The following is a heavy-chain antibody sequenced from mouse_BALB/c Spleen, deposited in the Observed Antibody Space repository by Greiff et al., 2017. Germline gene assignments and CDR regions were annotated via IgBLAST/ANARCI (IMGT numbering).Heavy chain of an antibody. D-gene: IGHD2-4*01. J-gene: IGHJ4*01. CDR1: GYTFTDYV. CDR3: AREGYDYAMDY. CDR2: IYPGSGST. V-gene: IGHV1-77*01. Sequence: VKLVESGPELVKPGASVKMSCKASGYTFTDYVISWVKQRTGQGLEWIGEIYPGSGSTYYNEKFKGKATLTADKSSNTAYMQLSSLTSEDSAVYFCAREGYDYAMDYWGQGTSVTVSS.